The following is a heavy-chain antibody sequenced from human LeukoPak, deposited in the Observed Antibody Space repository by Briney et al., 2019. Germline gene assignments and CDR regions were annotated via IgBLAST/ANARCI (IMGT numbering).Heavy chain of an antibody. CDR2: IRYDGNYK. D-gene: IGHD5-24*01. Sequence: GGSLRLSCAASGLRFSSYGMHWVRQAPGEGLEWVAFIRYDGNYKYYADSVKGRFTISRDNSKSTLYLEMNRLRVEDTAVYYCAKVEVDALDLWGQGTVVTVSS. V-gene: IGHV3-30*02. J-gene: IGHJ3*01. CDR1: GLRFSSYG. CDR3: AKVEVDALDL.